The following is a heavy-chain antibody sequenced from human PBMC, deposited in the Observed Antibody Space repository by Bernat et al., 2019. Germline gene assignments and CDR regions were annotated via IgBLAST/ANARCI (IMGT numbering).Heavy chain of an antibody. CDR3: ARDVLGYCSGGSCSHVY. V-gene: IGHV3-30-3*01. CDR2: ISYDGSNK. J-gene: IGHJ4*02. CDR1: GFPFSSFA. D-gene: IGHD2-15*01. Sequence: QVQLVESGGGGVQPGRSLRPSCAASGFPFSSFALHWVRQAPGKGLEWVAVISYDGSNKYYADSVKGRFTISRDNSKNTLYLQMNSLRAEDTAVYYCARDVLGYCSGGSCSHVYWGQGTLVTVSS.